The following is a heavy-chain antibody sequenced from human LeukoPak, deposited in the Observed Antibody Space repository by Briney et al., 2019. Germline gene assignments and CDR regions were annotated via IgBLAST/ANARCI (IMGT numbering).Heavy chain of an antibody. CDR1: GFTFSSYY. CDR2: IKGDGTST. Sequence: AGGSLRLSCAASGFTFSSYYMFWVRQAPGKGLAWVSTIKGDGTSTKYADSVRGRFTVSRDNARNTLYLQLNSLRAEDTAIYYCAMGYRSAYSWDSWGRGTLVTVSS. CDR3: AMGYRSAYSWDS. V-gene: IGHV3-74*03. J-gene: IGHJ4*02. D-gene: IGHD5-18*01.